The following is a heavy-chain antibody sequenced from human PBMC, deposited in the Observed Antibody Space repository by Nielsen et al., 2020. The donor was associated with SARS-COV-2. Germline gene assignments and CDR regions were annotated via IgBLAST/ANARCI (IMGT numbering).Heavy chain of an antibody. Sequence: GESVKSSCAASGFTFSNCAMNWVRQAPGKGLEWVSTIGVSGGGTYYADSLKGRFTISRDNSKNTLYLQMNSLGADDTAIYYCTRRVAGGTMDVWGQGTTATVSS. CDR1: GFTFSNCA. V-gene: IGHV3-23*01. CDR3: TRRVAGGTMDV. CDR2: IGVSGGGT. D-gene: IGHD6-19*01. J-gene: IGHJ6*02.